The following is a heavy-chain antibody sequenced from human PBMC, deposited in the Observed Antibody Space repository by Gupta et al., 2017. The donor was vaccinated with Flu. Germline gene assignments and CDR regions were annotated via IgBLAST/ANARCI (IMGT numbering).Heavy chain of an antibody. J-gene: IGHJ6*02. CDR2: IFYGGST. Sequence: QVQLQESGPGLVKTSQTLSLTCTVSGGSISSGGFYWTWIRQHPGKGLELIGYIFYGGSTFYKPSLKKRVIISMDSSKNQFSLKLNSVTDADTATYYCARVYGDVEAYYYYGVDVWGQGSTVVVS. V-gene: IGHV4-31*03. CDR1: GGSISSGGFY. D-gene: IGHD4-17*01. CDR3: ARVYGDVEAYYYYGVDV.